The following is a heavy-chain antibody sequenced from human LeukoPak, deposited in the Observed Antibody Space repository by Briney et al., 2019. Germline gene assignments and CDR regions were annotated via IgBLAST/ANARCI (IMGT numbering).Heavy chain of an antibody. CDR2: IYPADSDI. J-gene: IGHJ5*02. CDR1: GYSINNYW. D-gene: IGHD2-15*01. CDR3: ARQEYCSGGSCYTWFDP. V-gene: IGHV5-51*01. Sequence: GESLKISCKGSGYSINNYWIGWVRQMPGKGLEWMGVIYPADSDIRYSPSFQGQVTISADKSISTAYLQWSSLKASDTAMYYCARQEYCSGGSCYTWFDPWGQGTLVTVSS.